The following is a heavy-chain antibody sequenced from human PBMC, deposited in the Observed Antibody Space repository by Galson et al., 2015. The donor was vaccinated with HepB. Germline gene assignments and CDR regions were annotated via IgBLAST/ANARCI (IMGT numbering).Heavy chain of an antibody. CDR1: GFSLSTSGVG. CDR3: AHSSIYCGSTSCYTSWFDP. J-gene: IGHJ5*02. D-gene: IGHD2-2*02. V-gene: IGHV2-5*02. CDR2: IYWDDDK. Sequence: PALVKPTQTLTLTCTFSGFSLSTSGVGVGWIRQPPGKALEWLALIYWDDDKRYSPSLKSRLTITKDTSKNQVVLTMTNMDPVDTATYYCAHSSIYCGSTSCYTSWFDPWGQGTLVTVSS.